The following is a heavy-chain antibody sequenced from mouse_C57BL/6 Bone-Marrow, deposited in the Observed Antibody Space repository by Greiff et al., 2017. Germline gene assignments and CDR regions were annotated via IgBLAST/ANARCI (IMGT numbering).Heavy chain of an antibody. Sequence: QVQLQQPGAELVKPGASVKLSCKASGYTFTSYWMHWVKQRPGQGLEWIGMIHPKSGSTNYNEKFKGKATLTVDKSSSTAYMQLSSLTSEDSAVYCGAESRCLWFGYWDRGTLVTVSA. CDR3: AESRCLWFGY. J-gene: IGHJ3*01. V-gene: IGHV1-64*01. CDR2: IHPKSGST. CDR1: GYTFTSYW.